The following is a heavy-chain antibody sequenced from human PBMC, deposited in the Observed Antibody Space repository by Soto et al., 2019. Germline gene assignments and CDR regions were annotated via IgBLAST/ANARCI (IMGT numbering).Heavy chain of an antibody. CDR1: GGTFSSYA. Sequence: ASVKVSCKASGGTFSSYAISWVRQAPGQGLEWMGGIIPIFGTANYAQKFQGRVTITADESTSTAYMELSSLRSEDTAVYYCARNRVRDSVMWVFDYWGQGTLVTVSS. J-gene: IGHJ4*02. CDR3: ARNRVRDSVMWVFDY. V-gene: IGHV1-69*13. CDR2: IIPIFGTA. D-gene: IGHD1-26*01.